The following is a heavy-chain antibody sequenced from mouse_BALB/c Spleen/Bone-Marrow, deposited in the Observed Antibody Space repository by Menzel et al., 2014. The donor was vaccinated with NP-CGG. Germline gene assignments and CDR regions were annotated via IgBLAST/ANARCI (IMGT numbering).Heavy chain of an antibody. CDR3: ASGNYYYAMDY. J-gene: IGHJ4*01. Sequence: VKLVESGAELVRPGVSVKISCKGSGYTFTDYAMHWVKQSHAKSLEWIGVISTYYGDASYNQKFKGKATMTVDKSSSTAYMELARLTSEDSAIYYCASGNYYYAMDYWGQGTSVTDSS. V-gene: IGHV1S137*01. D-gene: IGHD2-1*01. CDR2: ISTYYGDA. CDR1: GYTFTDYA.